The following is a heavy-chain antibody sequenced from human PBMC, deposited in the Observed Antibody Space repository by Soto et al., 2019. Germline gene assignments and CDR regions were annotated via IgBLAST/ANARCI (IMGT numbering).Heavy chain of an antibody. CDR2: ISGSGGST. CDR1: GFTFISYA. Sequence: PGGSLRLSCAASGFTFISYAMSWVRQAPGKGLEWASAISGSGGSTYYADSVKGRFTISRDNSKNTLYLQMNSLRAEDTAVYYCAKGKWVDSSSWQPRTSYYYYGMDVWGQGTTVTVSS. CDR3: AKGKWVDSSSWQPRTSYYYYGMDV. D-gene: IGHD6-13*01. V-gene: IGHV3-23*01. J-gene: IGHJ6*02.